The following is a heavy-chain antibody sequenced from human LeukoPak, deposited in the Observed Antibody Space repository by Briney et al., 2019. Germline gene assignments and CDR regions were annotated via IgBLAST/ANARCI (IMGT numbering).Heavy chain of an antibody. CDR2: IIPIFGTA. D-gene: IGHD6-13*01. J-gene: IGHJ1*01. Sequence: ASVKVSCKASGGTFSSYAISWVRQAPGQGLGWMGGIIPIFGTANYAQKFQGRVTITADESTSTAYMELSSLRSEDTAVYYCARNIAAAGTEYFQHWGQGTLVTVSS. CDR1: GGTFSSYA. CDR3: ARNIAAAGTEYFQH. V-gene: IGHV1-69*01.